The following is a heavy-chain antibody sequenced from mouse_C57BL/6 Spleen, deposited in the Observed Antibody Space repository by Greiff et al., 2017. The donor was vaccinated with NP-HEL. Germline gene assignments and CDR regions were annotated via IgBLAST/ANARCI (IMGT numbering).Heavy chain of an antibody. D-gene: IGHD1-1*01. CDR2: IDPEDGET. J-gene: IGHJ3*01. V-gene: IGHV14-2*01. CDR3: ARSRYYGSPFAY. CDR1: GFNIKDYY. Sequence: VQLKESGAELVKPGASVKLSCTASGFNIKDYYMHWVKQRTEQGLEWIGRIDPEDGETKYAPKFQGKVTKTADTTSNTDYLQLSSLTSEDTAVYYCARSRYYGSPFAYWGQGTLVTVSA.